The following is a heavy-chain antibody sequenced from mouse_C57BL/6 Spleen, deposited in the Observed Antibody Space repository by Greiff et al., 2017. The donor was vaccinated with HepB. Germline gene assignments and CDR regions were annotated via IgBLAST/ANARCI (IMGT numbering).Heavy chain of an antibody. CDR2: IDPEDGET. CDR3: TRNSNYYYDY. Sequence: VQLQQSGAELVKPGASVKLSCTASGFNIKDYYMHWVKQRTEQGLEWIGRIDPEDGETKSAPKFQGKATITADTSSNTAYLQLSSLTSQNTAVYYCTRNSNYYYDYWGQGTTLAVSS. V-gene: IGHV14-2*01. D-gene: IGHD2-5*01. J-gene: IGHJ2*01. CDR1: GFNIKDYY.